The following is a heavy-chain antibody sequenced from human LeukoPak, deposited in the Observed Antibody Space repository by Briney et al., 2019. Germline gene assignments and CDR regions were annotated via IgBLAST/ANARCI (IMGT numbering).Heavy chain of an antibody. Sequence: GASLQISCKGSGYIFTSYWIGWVRQLPGKGLEWMGIIYPGDSDTRYSPSFQGQVTISADKSISTAYLQWSSLKASDTAMYYCARHGCSSTSCYSYYYMDVWGKGTTVTVSS. CDR1: GYIFTSYW. J-gene: IGHJ6*03. D-gene: IGHD2-2*02. V-gene: IGHV5-51*01. CDR3: ARHGCSSTSCYSYYYMDV. CDR2: IYPGDSDT.